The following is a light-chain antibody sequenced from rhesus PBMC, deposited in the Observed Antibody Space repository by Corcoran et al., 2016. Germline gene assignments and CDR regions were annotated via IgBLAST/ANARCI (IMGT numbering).Light chain of an antibody. CDR3: QQNYDRPLT. V-gene: IGKV1-74*01. CDR2: MAS. J-gene: IGKJ4*01. Sequence: DIQMTQSPSSLSASVGDRVTITCRTSENVNNYFNWYQQKPGKAPNLLIYMASTLQSGVPSRFSGNGSGTDYTFTITSLQSEDVATYYCQQNYDRPLTFGGGTKVEIK. CDR1: ENVNNY.